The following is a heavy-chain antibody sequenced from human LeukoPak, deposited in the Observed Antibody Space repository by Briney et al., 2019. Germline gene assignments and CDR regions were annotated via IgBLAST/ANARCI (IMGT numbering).Heavy chain of an antibody. D-gene: IGHD6-13*01. CDR1: GFTFSSYA. CDR3: GKDLWGSSWYNWFDP. CDR2: ISDSGGNT. Sequence: GGSLRLSCAASGFTFSSYAMSWVRQAPGKGLEWVSSISDSGGNTYYADPVQGRFTLSRDNSKNTLYLQMNSLRADDTAVYYCGKDLWGSSWYNWFDPWGQGTLVTAAS. J-gene: IGHJ5*02. V-gene: IGHV3-23*01.